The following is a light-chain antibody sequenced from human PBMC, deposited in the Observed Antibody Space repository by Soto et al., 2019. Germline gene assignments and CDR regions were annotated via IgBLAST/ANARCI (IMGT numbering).Light chain of an antibody. J-gene: IGKJ5*01. CDR2: GTS. V-gene: IGKV3-20*01. CDR3: QQYGSSIT. Sequence: EIVMTQSPATLSVSPGERATLSCRASQSVSSYLAWYRHKPGQAPRLLIYGTSSRATGIPDRFSGSGSGTDFTLTISRLEPEDFAVYYCQQYGSSITYGQGTRLEIK. CDR1: QSVSSY.